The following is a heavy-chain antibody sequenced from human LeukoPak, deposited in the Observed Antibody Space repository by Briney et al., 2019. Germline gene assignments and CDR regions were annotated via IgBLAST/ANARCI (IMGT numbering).Heavy chain of an antibody. J-gene: IGHJ5*02. CDR3: ARAKDYYDSSGYRFSWFDP. CDR2: IYYSGST. CDR1: GGSISSYY. V-gene: IGHV4-59*12. Sequence: SETLSLTCTVSGGSISSYYWSWIRQPPGKGLEWIGYIYYSGSTNYNPSLKSRVTMSVDTSKNQFSLKLSSVTAADTAVYYCARAKDYYDSSGYRFSWFDPWGQGTLVTVSS. D-gene: IGHD3-22*01.